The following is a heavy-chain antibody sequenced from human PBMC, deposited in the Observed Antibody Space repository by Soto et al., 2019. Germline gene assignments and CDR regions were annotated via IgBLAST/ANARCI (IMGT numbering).Heavy chain of an antibody. V-gene: IGHV3-33*01. CDR3: ARLYCSASSCYSVGAFDI. D-gene: IGHD2-15*01. CDR2: IWFDGSDK. Sequence: QVQLVESGGGVVQPGRSLRLSCAASGFTFSSYGMHWVRQAPGKGLEWVALIWFDGSDKYYPESVKGRFTISRDNSKSTLYLQMNSLRAEDTAVYYCARLYCSASSCYSVGAFDIRGQGTMVTVSS. CDR1: GFTFSSYG. J-gene: IGHJ3*02.